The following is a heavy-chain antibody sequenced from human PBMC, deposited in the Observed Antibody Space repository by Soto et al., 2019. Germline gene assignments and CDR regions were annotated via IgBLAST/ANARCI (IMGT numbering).Heavy chain of an antibody. J-gene: IGHJ4*02. CDR1: GCMFSDHY. V-gene: IGHV3-11*01. CDR2: ISGGGTTM. CDR3: ACDRHYYSSDC. D-gene: IGHD3-10*01. Sequence: WGSLRLSCAASGCMFSDHYMTWIRQAPGKGLEWVSKISGGGTTMYYADSLKGRFTVSRDNAKNSLYLEMNSLRAEDTAVYYCACDRHYYSSDCWGEGT.